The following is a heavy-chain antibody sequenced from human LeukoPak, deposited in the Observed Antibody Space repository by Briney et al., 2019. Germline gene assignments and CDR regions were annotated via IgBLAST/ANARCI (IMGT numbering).Heavy chain of an antibody. Sequence: SSETLSLTCTVSGGSITCYSWSWIRQPPGKGLEWIGCIYYPGSTNFNPSLKSRVTISVDTSKNQFSLKLSSVTAADTAVYYCARHATMVNKGFPSWGQGTLVTVTS. CDR3: ARHATMVNKGFPS. J-gene: IGHJ5*02. D-gene: IGHD4/OR15-4a*01. CDR2: IYYPGST. CDR1: GGSITCYS. V-gene: IGHV4-59*08.